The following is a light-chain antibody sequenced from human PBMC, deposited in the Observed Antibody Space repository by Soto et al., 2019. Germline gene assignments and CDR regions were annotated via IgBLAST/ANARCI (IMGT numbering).Light chain of an antibody. CDR1: SGHSSYA. V-gene: IGLV4-69*01. J-gene: IGLJ3*02. CDR3: QTWGTGIQV. Sequence: QLVLTQSPSASASLGASVKLTCTLSSGHSSYAIAWHQQQPEKGPRYLMKLNSDGSHSKGDGIPDRFSGSSSGAERYLTITSLQSEDDADYYRQTWGTGIQVFGGGTQLTVL. CDR2: LNSDGSH.